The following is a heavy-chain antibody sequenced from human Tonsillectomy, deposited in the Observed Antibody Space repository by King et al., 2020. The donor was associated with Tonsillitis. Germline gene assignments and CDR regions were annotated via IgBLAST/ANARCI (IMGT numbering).Heavy chain of an antibody. V-gene: IGHV4-31*03. CDR3: ASDEPTMFGGLYNS. J-gene: IGHJ4*02. Sequence: QLQESGPGLVKPSQTLSLTCTVSGDSISSGGFYWSWIRQHPGKGLEWIGYIYYSGTTYYNPSLKSRVSISVDTSKNQFSLKLSSVTAADTAVYYCASDEPTMFGGLYNSWGQGTLVTVSS. D-gene: IGHD3-10*02. CDR2: IYYSGTT. CDR1: GDSISSGGFY.